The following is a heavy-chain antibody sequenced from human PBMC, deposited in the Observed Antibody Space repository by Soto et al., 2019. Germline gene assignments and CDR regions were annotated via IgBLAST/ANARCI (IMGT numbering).Heavy chain of an antibody. J-gene: IGHJ4*02. CDR3: ARGRRCSGGSCHHFDY. Sequence: TLSLTCSVSVGSISSGGYSWIWIRHPPGKGLEWIGYIYHSGSTYYNPSLKSRVTISVDRSKNQFSLKLSSVTAADTAVYYCARGRRCSGGSCHHFDYWGQGTLVTVSS. D-gene: IGHD2-15*01. V-gene: IGHV4-30-2*01. CDR2: IYHSGST. CDR1: VGSISSGGYS.